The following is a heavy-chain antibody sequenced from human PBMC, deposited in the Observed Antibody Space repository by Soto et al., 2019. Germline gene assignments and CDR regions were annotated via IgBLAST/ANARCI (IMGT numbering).Heavy chain of an antibody. CDR1: GGSISSYY. V-gene: IGHV4-59*01. J-gene: IGHJ4*02. CDR3: ARDLRGDYVFDY. CDR2: IYYSGST. D-gene: IGHD4-17*01. Sequence: PSETLSLTCTVSGGSISSYYWSWIRQPPGKGLEWIGYIYYSGSTNYNPSLKSRVTISVDTSKNQFSLKLSSVTAADTAVYYCARDLRGDYVFDYWGQGTLVTVSS.